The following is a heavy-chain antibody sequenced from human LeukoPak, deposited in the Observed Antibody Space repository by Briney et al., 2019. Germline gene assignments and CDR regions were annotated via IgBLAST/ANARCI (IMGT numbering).Heavy chain of an antibody. V-gene: IGHV1-18*01. Sequence: VASVXXSXXASGYTFTSYGISWVRQXPGQGLXXXXXISAYNGNTNYAQKLQGRVTMTTDTSTSTAYMELRSLRSDDTAVYYCARAAGYCSSTSCLNWDYWGQGTLVTVSS. CDR2: ISAYNGNT. J-gene: IGHJ4*02. CDR1: GYTFTSYG. CDR3: ARAAGYCSSTSCLNWDY. D-gene: IGHD2-2*01.